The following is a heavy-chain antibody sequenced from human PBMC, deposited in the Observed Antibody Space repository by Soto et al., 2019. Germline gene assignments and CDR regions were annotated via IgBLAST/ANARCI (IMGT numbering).Heavy chain of an antibody. CDR1: GGTFSSYT. D-gene: IGHD1-26*01. CDR2: ISPIFGTP. V-gene: IGHV1-69*01. J-gene: IGHJ4*02. Sequence: QVQLVQSGAEVKKPGSSVTVSCKASGGTFSSYTISWVRQAPGQGREWMAGISPIFGTPIYAQKFQDRVTITADDSTMTAYMDMNRLTSEDTAVYYCARVVVGSRLSLDYWGQGTLVTISS. CDR3: ARVVVGSRLSLDY.